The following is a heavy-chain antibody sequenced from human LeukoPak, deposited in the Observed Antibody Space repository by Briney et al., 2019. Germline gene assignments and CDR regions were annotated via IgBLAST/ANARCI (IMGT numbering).Heavy chain of an antibody. CDR1: GGTFSSYA. CDR2: IIPIFGTA. J-gene: IGHJ6*03. V-gene: IGHV1-69*06. D-gene: IGHD6-19*01. Sequence: GASVKVSCKASGGTFSSYAISWVRQAPGQGLEWMGGIIPIFGTANYAQKFQGRVTITADKSTSTAYMELGSLRSEDTAVYYCARDREAVAGFPHYYYYYMDVWGQGTLVTVSS. CDR3: ARDREAVAGFPHYYYYYMDV.